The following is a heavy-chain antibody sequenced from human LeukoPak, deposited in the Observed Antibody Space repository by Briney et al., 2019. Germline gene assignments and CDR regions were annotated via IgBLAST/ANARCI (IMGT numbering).Heavy chain of an antibody. CDR3: ATDSGWYGGQRFDY. CDR1: GGSISTSTYH. Sequence: SETLSLTCTVSGGSISTSTYHWGWIRQPPGKGLEWIGSIYYTGRTYYNPSLKSRVTISLDTSENQFSLKLSSVTAADTAVYYCATDSGWYGGQRFDYWGQGALVSVSS. CDR2: IYYTGRT. J-gene: IGHJ4*02. V-gene: IGHV4-39*07. D-gene: IGHD6-19*01.